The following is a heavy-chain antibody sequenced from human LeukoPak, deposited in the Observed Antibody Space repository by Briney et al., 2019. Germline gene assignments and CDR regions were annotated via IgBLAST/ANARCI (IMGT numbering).Heavy chain of an antibody. CDR2: INHSGST. CDR3: ARSLTWFNWFDP. Sequence: SETLSLTCAVYGGSFSGYYWSWIRQPPGKGLAWIGEINHSGSTNYNPSLKSRVTISVDTSKNQFSLKLSSVTAADTAVYYCARSLTWFNWFDPWGQGTLVTVSS. CDR1: GGSFSGYY. D-gene: IGHD3-22*01. V-gene: IGHV4-34*01. J-gene: IGHJ5*02.